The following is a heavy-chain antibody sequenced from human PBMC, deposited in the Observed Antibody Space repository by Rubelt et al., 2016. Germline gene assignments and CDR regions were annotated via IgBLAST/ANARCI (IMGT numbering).Heavy chain of an antibody. V-gene: IGHV1-3*01. CDR2: INAGYGDT. CDR1: GYTFSSYA. CDR3: ARDGPYYDSSGSSYYYYGMDV. J-gene: IGHJ6*02. Sequence: PGDSVKVSCKASGYTFSSYAIHWVRQAPGQRLEWMGWINAGYGDTRYSPNFQGRLTITRDTSATTAYMELSSLRSGDTAVYYCARDGPYYDSSGSSYYYYGMDVWGQGTTVTVSS. D-gene: IGHD3-22*01.